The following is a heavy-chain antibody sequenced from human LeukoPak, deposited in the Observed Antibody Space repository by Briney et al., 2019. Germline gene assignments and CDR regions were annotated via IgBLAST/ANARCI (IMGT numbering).Heavy chain of an antibody. Sequence: SETLSLACTVSGGSISSSSYYWGWIRQPPGKGLEWIGSINHSASTYSNPSLKIRVIISVDTSKNQFSLKLSSGCVAETAVYYCAASGYDLEYYFDYWGQGTLVTVSS. CDR1: GGSISSSSYY. CDR3: AASGYDLEYYFDY. D-gene: IGHD5-12*01. V-gene: IGHV4-39*07. CDR2: INHSAST. J-gene: IGHJ4*02.